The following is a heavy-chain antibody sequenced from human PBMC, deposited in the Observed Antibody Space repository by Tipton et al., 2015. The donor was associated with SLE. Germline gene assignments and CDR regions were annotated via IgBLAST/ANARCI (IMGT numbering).Heavy chain of an antibody. Sequence: TLSLTCTVSGGSLSRYYWSCLRQPAGKGLEWIGRVHSSGATPCNPSLNSRVTVSVDTSKNQFSLKLTSVIAADTAVYYCARTNGGGATFFDYWGQGVLVTVSS. CDR3: ARTNGGGATFFDY. V-gene: IGHV4-4*07. CDR2: VHSSGAT. J-gene: IGHJ4*02. CDR1: GGSLSRYY. D-gene: IGHD3-16*01.